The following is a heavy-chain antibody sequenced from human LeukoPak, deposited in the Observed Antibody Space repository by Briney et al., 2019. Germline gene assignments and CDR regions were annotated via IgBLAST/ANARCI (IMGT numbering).Heavy chain of an antibody. CDR3: ARDNRITMVRGVDPYYYYMDV. D-gene: IGHD3-10*01. Sequence: ASVKVSCKASGYTFTSYYMHWVRQAPGQGLEWMGWINPNSGGTNYAQKFQGRVTMTRDTSISTAYMELSRLRSDDTAVYYCARDNRITMVRGVDPYYYYMDVWGKGTTVTISS. J-gene: IGHJ6*03. CDR2: INPNSGGT. CDR1: GYTFTSYY. V-gene: IGHV1-2*02.